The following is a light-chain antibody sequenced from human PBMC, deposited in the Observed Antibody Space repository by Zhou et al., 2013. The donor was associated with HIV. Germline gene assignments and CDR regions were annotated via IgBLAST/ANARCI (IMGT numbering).Light chain of an antibody. CDR1: QDISNY. J-gene: IGKJ4*01. V-gene: IGKV1-33*01. Sequence: DIQMTQSPSSLSASVGDRVTITCQASQDISNYLNWYQQKPGKAPKLLIYDASNLETGVPSRFSGSGSATDFTLTINSLQPEDFATYYCQQANSFPLTFGGGTKVEIK. CDR2: DAS. CDR3: QQANSFPLT.